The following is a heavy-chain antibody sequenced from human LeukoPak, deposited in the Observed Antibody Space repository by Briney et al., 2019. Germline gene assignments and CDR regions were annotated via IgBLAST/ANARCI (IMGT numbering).Heavy chain of an antibody. D-gene: IGHD3-3*01. CDR1: GFHFASYG. V-gene: IGHV1-18*01. CDR3: QRITIFGVIIDFDY. J-gene: IGHJ4*02. Sequence: GASVKVSCKASGFHFASYGNTWVRQAPGQGLEWMGWISVNNGNTHYAQSFQGRLTMTTDTSTSTAYLEVRSLRYDDTAIYYCQRITIFGVIIDFDYWGQGTLVTVSS. CDR2: ISVNNGNT.